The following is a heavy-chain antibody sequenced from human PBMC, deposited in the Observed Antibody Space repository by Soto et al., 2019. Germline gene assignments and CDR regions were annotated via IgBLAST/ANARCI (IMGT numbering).Heavy chain of an antibody. Sequence: TLSLTCTVSGGSISSSNWWSWVRQPPGKGLEWIGEIYHSGSTNYNPSLKSRVTISVDKSKNQFSLKLSSVTAADTAVYYCARHTHYYDSSGYYFGSGFSPKFDYWGQGTLVTVSS. D-gene: IGHD3-22*01. CDR3: ARHTHYYDSSGYYFGSGFSPKFDY. J-gene: IGHJ4*02. CDR1: GGSISSSNW. CDR2: IYHSGST. V-gene: IGHV4-4*02.